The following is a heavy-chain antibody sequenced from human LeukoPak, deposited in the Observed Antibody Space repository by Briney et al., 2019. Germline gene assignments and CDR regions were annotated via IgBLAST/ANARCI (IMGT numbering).Heavy chain of an antibody. V-gene: IGHV4-31*03. D-gene: IGHD4-17*01. CDR2: IYYSGNT. CDR1: GDSISSGHYY. Sequence: SQTLSLTCTVSGDSISSGHYYWSWIRQHPGKGLEWIGYIYYSGNTYYNPSLKSRVIISLATSKNQFSLKLTSVTAADTAVYYCARGVLRRYPLWGQGTLVTVSS. CDR3: ARGVLRRYPL. J-gene: IGHJ4*02.